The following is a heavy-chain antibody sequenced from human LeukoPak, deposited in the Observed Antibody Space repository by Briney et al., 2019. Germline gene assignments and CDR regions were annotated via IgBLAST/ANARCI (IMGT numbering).Heavy chain of an antibody. Sequence: ASVKVSCKASGYIFTSYYIHWVRQAPGQGLEWMGIINPSGGTTNYAQKFQGRVTMTRDTSTSTVYMELSSLRSDDTAVYYCARFAVHRRIAVAGQFGLDYWGQGTLATVSS. CDR3: ARFAVHRRIAVAGQFGLDY. J-gene: IGHJ4*02. V-gene: IGHV1-46*01. CDR2: INPSGGTT. D-gene: IGHD6-19*01. CDR1: GYIFTSYY.